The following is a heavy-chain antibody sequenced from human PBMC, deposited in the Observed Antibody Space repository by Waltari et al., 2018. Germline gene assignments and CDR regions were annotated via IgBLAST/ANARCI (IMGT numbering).Heavy chain of an antibody. CDR3: ARVPPYYDSSGYYSPHFDY. V-gene: IGHV1-2*02. CDR2: INPNRGGT. J-gene: IGHJ4*02. D-gene: IGHD3-22*01. Sequence: QVQLVQSGAEVKKPGASVKVSCKASGYTFTGYYMHWVRQAPGQGLEWMGWINPNRGGTNYAQKFQGRVTMTRDTSISTAYMELSRLRSDDTAVYYCARVPPYYDSSGYYSPHFDYWGQGTLVTVSS. CDR1: GYTFTGYY.